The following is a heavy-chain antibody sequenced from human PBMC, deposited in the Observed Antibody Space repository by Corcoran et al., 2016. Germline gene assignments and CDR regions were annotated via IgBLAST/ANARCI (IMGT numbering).Heavy chain of an antibody. Sequence: EVQLVESGGGLIQPGGSLRLSCVASGFTVSSNYMSWVRQAPGKGLEWVSVIYSGGSTYYADSVKGRFTISRDNSKNTLYLQMNSLRAEDTAVYYCASTAVRRDYYFDYWGQGTLVTVSS. CDR3: ASTAVRRDYYFDY. CDR1: GFTVSSNY. CDR2: IYSGGST. V-gene: IGHV3-53*01. D-gene: IGHD4-4*01. J-gene: IGHJ4*02.